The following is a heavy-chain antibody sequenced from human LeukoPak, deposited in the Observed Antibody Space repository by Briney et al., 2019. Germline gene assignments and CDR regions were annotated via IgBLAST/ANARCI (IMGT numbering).Heavy chain of an antibody. CDR3: ATVSAYYYYYMDV. V-gene: IGHV1-24*01. J-gene: IGHJ6*03. CDR2: FDPEDGET. CDR1: GYTLTELS. Sequence: ASVKVSCKVSGYTLTELSMHWERQAPGKGLEWMGGFDPEDGETIYAQKFQGRVTMTEDTSTDTAYMELSSLRSEDTAVYYCATVSAYYYYYMDVWGKGTTVTVSS.